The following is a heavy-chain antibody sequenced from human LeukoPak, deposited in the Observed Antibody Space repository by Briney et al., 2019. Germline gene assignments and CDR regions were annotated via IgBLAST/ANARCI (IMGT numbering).Heavy chain of an antibody. V-gene: IGHV3-33*01. Sequence: PGGSLRLSCAASGFTFSSYGMHWVRQAPGKGLEWVAVIWYDGSNKYYADSVKGRFTISRDNSKNTLYLQMNSLRAEDTAVYYCARELVEPSGYRALWYYYGMDVWGQGTTVTVSS. D-gene: IGHD3-22*01. CDR2: IWYDGSNK. J-gene: IGHJ6*02. CDR3: ARELVEPSGYRALWYYYGMDV. CDR1: GFTFSSYG.